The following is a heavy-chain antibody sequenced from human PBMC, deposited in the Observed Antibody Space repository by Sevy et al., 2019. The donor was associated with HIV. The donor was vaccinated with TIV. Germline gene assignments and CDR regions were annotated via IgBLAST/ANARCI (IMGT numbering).Heavy chain of an antibody. J-gene: IGHJ1*01. D-gene: IGHD1-1*01. Sequence: GGSLRLSCAPSGFTFSSYSMHWVRQAPGKGLEWVATISYDGINKHYADSVKGRFTISRDNFKNSLSLQMNSLRAEDTAVYFCALERLSSDVAEYFQNWGQGTLVTVSS. V-gene: IGHV3-30-3*01. CDR1: GFTFSSYS. CDR3: ALERLSSDVAEYFQN. CDR2: ISYDGINK.